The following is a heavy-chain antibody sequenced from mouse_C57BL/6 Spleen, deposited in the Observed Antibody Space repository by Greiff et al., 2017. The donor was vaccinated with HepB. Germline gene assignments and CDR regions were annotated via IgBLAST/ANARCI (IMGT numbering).Heavy chain of an antibody. D-gene: IGHD2-4*01. CDR2: IRLKSDNYAT. Sequence: EVQGVESGGGLVQPGGSMKLSCVASGFTFSNYWMNWVRQSPEKGLEWVAQIRLKSDNYATHYAESVKGRFTISRDDSKSSVYLQMNNLRAEDTGIYYCTGGYDYDVAWFAYWGQGTLVTVSA. J-gene: IGHJ3*01. V-gene: IGHV6-3*01. CDR1: GFTFSNYW. CDR3: TGGYDYDVAWFAY.